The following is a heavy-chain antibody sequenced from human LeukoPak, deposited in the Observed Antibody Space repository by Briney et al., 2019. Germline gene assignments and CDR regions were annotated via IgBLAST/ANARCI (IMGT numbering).Heavy chain of an antibody. V-gene: IGHV3-23*01. CDR2: ISGSGGGGST. CDR1: GFTFSSYG. Sequence: PGGSLRLSCAASGFTFSSYGMSWVRQAPGEGLEWVSAISGSGGGGSTNYADSVRGRFTISRDNSKNTLYLQMNSRRAEDTALYYCAKGRFSNFDPWGQGTLVTVSS. J-gene: IGHJ5*02. D-gene: IGHD4-11*01. CDR3: AKGRFSNFDP.